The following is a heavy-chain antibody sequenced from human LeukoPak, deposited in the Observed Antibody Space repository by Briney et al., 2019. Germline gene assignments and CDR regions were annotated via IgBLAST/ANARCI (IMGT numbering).Heavy chain of an antibody. CDR1: GFTFSSYA. J-gene: IGHJ4*02. CDR2: ISYDGNTQ. Sequence: GGSLRLSCAASGFTFSSYAMTWVRQAPGKGLEWVATISYDGNTQYYADSVKGRLTISRDNSKSTLYLQINSLRAEDTTIFYCARSAITTWYFDLWGQGALVTVSS. D-gene: IGHD3-22*01. V-gene: IGHV3-30*04. CDR3: ARSAITTWYFDL.